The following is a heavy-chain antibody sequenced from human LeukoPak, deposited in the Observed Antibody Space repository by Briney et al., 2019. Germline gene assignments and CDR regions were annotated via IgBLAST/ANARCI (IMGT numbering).Heavy chain of an antibody. D-gene: IGHD3-16*01. V-gene: IGHV4-38-2*01. CDR2: IHYTGRP. CDR3: ARGSGDFIWGTKGYFFDY. J-gene: IGHJ4*02. CDR1: DYSISSGYY. Sequence: PSETLSLTCAVSDYSISSGYYWGWIRQSPGKGPEWIGSIHYTGRPDYIPSLNSRVTISLQTSKNQFSLNLSSVAAADTAVYYCARGSGDFIWGTKGYFFDYWGQGTLVTVSS.